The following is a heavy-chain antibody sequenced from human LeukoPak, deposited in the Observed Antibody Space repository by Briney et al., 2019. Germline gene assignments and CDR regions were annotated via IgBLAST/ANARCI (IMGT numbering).Heavy chain of an antibody. CDR3: ARLSTYYYDSSGYYLFRHYYYGMDV. J-gene: IGHJ6*02. CDR1: GGSISRYY. D-gene: IGHD3-22*01. CDR2: ISYSGST. V-gene: IGHV4-59*01. Sequence: PSETLSLTCTVSGGSISRYYWSWIRQPPGKGLEWIGYISYSGSTNYNPSLKSRVTISVDTSKNQFSLKLSSVTAADTAVYYCARLSTYYYDSSGYYLFRHYYYGMDVWGQGTTVTVSS.